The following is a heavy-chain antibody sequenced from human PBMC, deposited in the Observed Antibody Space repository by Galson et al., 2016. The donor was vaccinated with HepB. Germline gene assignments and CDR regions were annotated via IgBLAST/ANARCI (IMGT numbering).Heavy chain of an antibody. J-gene: IGHJ2*01. Sequence: SLRLSCAASGFPFDDYGMSWVRQAPGKGLEWVSGINWIGGSTGYADSVKGRFTISRDNAKNSLYLQMNSLRAEDTALYYCARAGFSTSWPSDIYWYFDLCGRGTLVTVSS. D-gene: IGHD2-2*01. CDR3: ARAGFSTSWPSDIYWYFDL. V-gene: IGHV3-20*04. CDR1: GFPFDDYG. CDR2: INWIGGST.